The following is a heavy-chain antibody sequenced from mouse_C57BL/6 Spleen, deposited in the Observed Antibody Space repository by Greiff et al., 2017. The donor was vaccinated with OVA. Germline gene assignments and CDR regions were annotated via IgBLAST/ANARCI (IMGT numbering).Heavy chain of an antibody. D-gene: IGHD4-1*01. Sequence: QVHVKQPGAELVMPGASVKLSCKASGYTFTSYWMHWVKQRPGQGLEWIGEIDPSDSYTNYNQQFKGKSTLTVDKSSSTAYMQLSSLTSEDSAVYYCARTGVFDYWSQGTTLTVSS. CDR1: GYTFTSYW. J-gene: IGHJ2*01. CDR2: IDPSDSYT. CDR3: ARTGVFDY. V-gene: IGHV1-69*01.